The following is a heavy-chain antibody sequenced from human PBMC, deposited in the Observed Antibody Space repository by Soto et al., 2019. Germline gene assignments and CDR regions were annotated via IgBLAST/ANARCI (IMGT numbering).Heavy chain of an antibody. Sequence: QVQLQESGPGLVKPSETLSLTCTVSGGSVSSGSYYWSWIRQPPGKGLEWIGYIYYSGSTNYNPSLKSRVTISVDTSKNQFSLKLSSVTAADTAVYDCARARIQLWDLDWGQGTLVTVSS. CDR2: IYYSGST. V-gene: IGHV4-61*01. D-gene: IGHD5-18*01. J-gene: IGHJ4*02. CDR3: ARARIQLWDLD. CDR1: GGSVSSGSYY.